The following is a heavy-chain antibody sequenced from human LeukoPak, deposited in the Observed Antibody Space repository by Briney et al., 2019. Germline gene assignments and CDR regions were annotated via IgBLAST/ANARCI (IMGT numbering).Heavy chain of an antibody. CDR1: GFTFSSYA. J-gene: IGHJ4*02. V-gene: IGHV3-23*01. CDR3: ANLGLDCGGNCYPRYFDY. CDR2: IHGGGGST. Sequence: GGSLRLSCAASGFTFSSYAMSWVRQAPGKGLDWVSAIHGGGGSTYYADSVKGRFTISRDNSKSTLYLQVNSLKAEDTAVYYCANLGLDCGGNCYPRYFDYWGQGTLVTVSS. D-gene: IGHD2-21*02.